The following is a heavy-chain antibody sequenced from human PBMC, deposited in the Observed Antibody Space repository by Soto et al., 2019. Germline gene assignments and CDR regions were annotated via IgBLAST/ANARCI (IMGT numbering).Heavy chain of an antibody. J-gene: IGHJ4*02. CDR1: GFSLTTSGVG. CDR3: AHRILRTVFGLVTTTAIYFDF. Sequence: QITLNESGPTVVKPAETLTLTCTFSGFSLTTSGVGVGWIRQSPGKAPEWLALIYWDDDKRYSASLKSRLTINKDPSKNQVVLTMASVDPADTATYYCAHRILRTVFGLVTTTAIYFDFWGQGTPVVVSS. V-gene: IGHV2-5*02. CDR2: IYWDDDK. D-gene: IGHD3-3*01.